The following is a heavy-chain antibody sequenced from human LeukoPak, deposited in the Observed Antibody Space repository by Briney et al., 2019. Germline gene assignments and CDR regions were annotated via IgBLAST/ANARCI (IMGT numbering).Heavy chain of an antibody. J-gene: IGHJ4*02. CDR1: GVSISSNLW. CDR2: IHHSGST. D-gene: IGHD4-17*01. Sequence: SETLSLTCAVSGVSISSNLWWTWVRQPPGKGLEWIAEIHHSGSTNYNPSLKTRVTISVDKSKNQFSLKLSSVTAADTAVYYCARASHDYGDYSHFDYWGQGTLVTVSS. CDR3: ARASHDYGDYSHFDY. V-gene: IGHV4-4*02.